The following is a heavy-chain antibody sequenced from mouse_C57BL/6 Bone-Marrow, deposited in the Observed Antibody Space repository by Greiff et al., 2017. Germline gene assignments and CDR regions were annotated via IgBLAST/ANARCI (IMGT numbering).Heavy chain of an antibody. CDR1: GYTFTSYG. CDR3: ARTRPLQCYGSSLFAY. CDR2: IYPRSGNT. V-gene: IGHV1-81*01. Sequence: QVQLQQSGAELARPGASVKLSCKASGYTFTSYGISWVKQRTGQGLEWIGEIYPRSGNTYYNEKFKGKATLTADKSSSTAYMELRSLTSEDSAVYFCARTRPLQCYGSSLFAYWGQGTLVTVSA. J-gene: IGHJ3*01. D-gene: IGHD1-1*01.